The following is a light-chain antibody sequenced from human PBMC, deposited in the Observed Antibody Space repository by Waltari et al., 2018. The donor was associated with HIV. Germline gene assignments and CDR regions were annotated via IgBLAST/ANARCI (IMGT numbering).Light chain of an antibody. CDR2: GTS. V-gene: IGKV3-20*01. J-gene: IGKJ1*01. CDR3: QQYIGSPRT. Sequence: EIALTQSPGTLSLSPGERATLSCRASQTISSTYLAWYQQKPGQAPRLLIYGTSSRASGIPDRFSGSGSGTDFTLTINSLEPEDCAVYYCQQYIGSPRTFGQGTKVELK. CDR1: QTISSTY.